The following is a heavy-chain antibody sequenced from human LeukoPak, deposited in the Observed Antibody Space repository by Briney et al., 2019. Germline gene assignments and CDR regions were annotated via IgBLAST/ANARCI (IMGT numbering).Heavy chain of an antibody. D-gene: IGHD5-18*01. Sequence: GRSLRRSCAASGFTFSSYGMHWVRQAPGKGLEWVAVIWYDGSNKYYADSVKGRFTISRDNSKNTLYLQMNSLRAEDTAVYYCARALGGQLWLHRGMDVWGQGTTVTVSS. CDR1: GFTFSSYG. J-gene: IGHJ6*02. CDR3: ARALGGQLWLHRGMDV. V-gene: IGHV3-33*01. CDR2: IWYDGSNK.